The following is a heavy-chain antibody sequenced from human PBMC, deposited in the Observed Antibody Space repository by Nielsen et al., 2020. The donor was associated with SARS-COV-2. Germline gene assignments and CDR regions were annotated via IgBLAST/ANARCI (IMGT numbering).Heavy chain of an antibody. CDR3: TRDTGYTSGWSDF. J-gene: IGHJ5*01. CDR1: GGSISSSSYY. V-gene: IGHV4-39*07. CDR2: IYYSGTT. Sequence: SETLSLTCTVSGGSISSSSYYWGRIRQPPGKGLELIGNIYYSGTTYYNPSLKSRAAISIDTSKSQFSLEVSFMTAADSAVYYCTRDTGYTSGWSDFWGQGTLVTVSS. D-gene: IGHD2-15*01.